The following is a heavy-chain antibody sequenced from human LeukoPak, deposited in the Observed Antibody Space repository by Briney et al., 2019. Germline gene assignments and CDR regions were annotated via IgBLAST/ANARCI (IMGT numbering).Heavy chain of an antibody. J-gene: IGHJ4*02. CDR1: AGAITRTSYF. CDR3: ASLGTYSSVWYGDY. CDR2: IYYSGTT. D-gene: IGHD6-25*01. Sequence: PSETLSLTCTVSAGAITRTSYFWGWIRQSPGKGREWIGSIYYSGTTYYNPSLKSRVTISADTSKNACSLRLSSVSAAETAVYYCASLGTYSSVWYGDYWGQGIQVTASS. V-gene: IGHV4-39*02.